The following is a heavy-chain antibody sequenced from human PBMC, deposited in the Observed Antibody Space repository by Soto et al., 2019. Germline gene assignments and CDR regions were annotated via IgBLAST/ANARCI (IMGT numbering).Heavy chain of an antibody. J-gene: IGHJ4*02. CDR3: VSDYDSGGYIGY. V-gene: IGHV4-30-4*01. CDR2: IYYRGST. D-gene: IGHD3-22*01. Sequence: LSLTCNVSGGSISTADYYWSWIRQPPGKGLEWIGYIYYRGSTYYNPSLESRVAISIDTSKNQFSLNLTSVTAADTAVYFCVSDYDSGGYIGYWGQGTLVTVSS. CDR1: GGSISTADYY.